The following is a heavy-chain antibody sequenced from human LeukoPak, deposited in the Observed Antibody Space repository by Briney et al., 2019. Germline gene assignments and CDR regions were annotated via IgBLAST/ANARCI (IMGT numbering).Heavy chain of an antibody. Sequence: GRSLRLSCAASGFTFSSYAMHWFRQAPGKGLDWVPVISYDGSNKYNADSVKGRFTISRDDSKNTLYLQMNSLRAEDTAVYYCARARYDTNGYFWFDPWGQGTLVTVSS. D-gene: IGHD3-22*01. CDR3: ARARYDTNGYFWFDP. CDR1: GFTFSSYA. J-gene: IGHJ5*02. CDR2: ISYDGSNK. V-gene: IGHV3-30*01.